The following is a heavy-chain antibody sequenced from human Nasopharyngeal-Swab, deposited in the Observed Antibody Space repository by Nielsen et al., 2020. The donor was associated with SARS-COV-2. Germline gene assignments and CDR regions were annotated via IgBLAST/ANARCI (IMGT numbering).Heavy chain of an antibody. Sequence: GESLKISCAASGFAFTDYSMDWVRQAPGKGLEWVSYITSSSSTRYYADSVKGRFTVSRDNAKNSLYLQMNSLRAEDTAVYYCARDMWIQLWPPSFDYWGQGTLVTVSS. D-gene: IGHD5-18*01. CDR3: ARDMWIQLWPPSFDY. CDR1: GFAFTDYS. J-gene: IGHJ4*02. V-gene: IGHV3-48*01. CDR2: ITSSSSTR.